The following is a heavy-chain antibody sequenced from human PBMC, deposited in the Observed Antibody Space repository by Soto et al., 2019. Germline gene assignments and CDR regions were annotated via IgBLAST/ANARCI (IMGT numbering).Heavy chain of an antibody. Sequence: PGGSLRLSCAASGFTFRSYSMNWLRQAPGKGLEWVSYISSSNRTINYADSVKGRFIISRDNAKNSLYLQMHSLRAEDTAVYYCAKDWGPLDGVVTGRGGYYYYGMDVWGQGTTVTVSS. J-gene: IGHJ6*02. V-gene: IGHV3-48*01. D-gene: IGHD2-21*02. CDR3: AKDWGPLDGVVTGRGGYYYYGMDV. CDR1: GFTFRSYS. CDR2: ISSSNRTI.